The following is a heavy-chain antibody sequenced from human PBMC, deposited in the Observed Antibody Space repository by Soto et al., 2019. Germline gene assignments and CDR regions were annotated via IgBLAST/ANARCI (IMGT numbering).Heavy chain of an antibody. CDR2: INHSGST. D-gene: IGHD2-2*01. V-gene: IGHV4-34*01. CDR3: ARSRDCSSTSCYGGESFDY. CDR1: GGSFSGYY. J-gene: IGHJ4*02. Sequence: SETLSLTCAVYGGSFSGYYWSWIRQPPGKGLEWIGEINHSGSTNYNPSLKSRVTISVDTSKNQFSLKLSSVTAADTAVYYCARSRDCSSTSCYGGESFDYWGQGTLVTVSS.